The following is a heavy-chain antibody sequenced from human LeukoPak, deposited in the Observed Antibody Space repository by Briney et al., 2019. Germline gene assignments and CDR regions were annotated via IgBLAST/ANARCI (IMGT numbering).Heavy chain of an antibody. CDR1: GYTFTSYD. D-gene: IGHD3-22*01. V-gene: IGHV1-8*02. CDR3: ARAYYDSSGYYSPHWYFDL. J-gene: IGHJ2*01. CDR2: MNPNSGNT. Sequence: ASVMVSCKASGYTFTSYDINWVRQATGQGLEWMGWMNPNSGNTGYAQKFQGRVTMTRNTSISTAYMELSRLRSDDTAVYYCARAYYDSSGYYSPHWYFDLWGRGTLVTVSS.